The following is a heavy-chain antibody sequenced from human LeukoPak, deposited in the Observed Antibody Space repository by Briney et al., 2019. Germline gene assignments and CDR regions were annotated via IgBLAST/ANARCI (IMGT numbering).Heavy chain of an antibody. V-gene: IGHV3-23*01. Sequence: PGGSLRLSCAASGFTFSSYAMSWVRQAPGKGLEWVSAISGSGGSTYYADSVKGRFTISRDNSKNTLYLQMNSLRAEDTAVYYCAKDHWVTTVTISLMDDAFDIWGQGTMVTVSS. D-gene: IGHD4-17*01. CDR2: ISGSGGST. CDR1: GFTFSSYA. J-gene: IGHJ3*02. CDR3: AKDHWVTTVTISLMDDAFDI.